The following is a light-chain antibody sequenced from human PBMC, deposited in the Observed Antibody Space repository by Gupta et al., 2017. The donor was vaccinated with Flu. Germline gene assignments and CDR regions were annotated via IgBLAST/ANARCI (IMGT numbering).Light chain of an antibody. CDR1: SSNIGSNN. V-gene: IGLV1-44*01. CDR3: AARDDSLDGPV. CDR2: SNN. Sequence: TVTSSCSGSSSNIGSNNVNWYQQFPGTAPHLVIYSNNQRPSGVPDRFSGSKSGTSASLAISGLQSEDEADYFCAARDDSLDGPVFGGGTKLTVL. J-gene: IGLJ2*01.